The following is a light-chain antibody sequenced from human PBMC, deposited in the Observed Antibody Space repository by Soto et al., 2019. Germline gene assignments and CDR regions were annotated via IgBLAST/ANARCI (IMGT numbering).Light chain of an antibody. V-gene: IGKV3-15*01. CDR2: GAS. J-gene: IGKJ1*01. CDR3: QQYNNWPLWT. Sequence: EIVMXQXPXXLSVSPGERATLSCRASQSVSSNLAWYQQKPGQAPRLLIYGASTRATGIPARFSGSGSGTEFTLTISSLQSEDFAVYYCQQYNNWPLWTFGQGTKVEIK. CDR1: QSVSSN.